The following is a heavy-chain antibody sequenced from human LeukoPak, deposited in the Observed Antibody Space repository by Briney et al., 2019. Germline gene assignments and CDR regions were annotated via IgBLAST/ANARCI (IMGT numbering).Heavy chain of an antibody. CDR1: GFTFSSYW. J-gene: IGHJ4*02. Sequence: GGSLRLSCAASGFTFSSYWMSWVRQAPGKGLEWVANIKQDGSEKYYVDSVKGRFTISRDNAKNSLYLQMNSPRAEDTAVYYCARGRGGLYFDYWGQGTLVTVSS. CDR3: ARGRGGLYFDY. CDR2: IKQDGSEK. V-gene: IGHV3-7*01. D-gene: IGHD3-10*01.